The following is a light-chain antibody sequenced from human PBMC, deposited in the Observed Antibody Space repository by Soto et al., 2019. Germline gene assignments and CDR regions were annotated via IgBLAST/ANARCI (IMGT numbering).Light chain of an antibody. CDR3: QHYNSYSEA. J-gene: IGKJ1*01. V-gene: IGKV1-5*03. CDR2: KAS. Sequence: DIQMTQSPSTLSGSVGASVTITCRASQTISSWLAWYRQKPGKAPKLLIYKASTLKSGVPSRFSGSGSGTEFTLTISSLQPDDFATYYCQHYNSYSEAFGQGTKVDIK. CDR1: QTISSW.